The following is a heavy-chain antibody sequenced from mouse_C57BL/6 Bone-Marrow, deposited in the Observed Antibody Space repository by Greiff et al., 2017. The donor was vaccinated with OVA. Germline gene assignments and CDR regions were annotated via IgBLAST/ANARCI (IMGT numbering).Heavy chain of an antibody. CDR1: GFTFTDYY. V-gene: IGHV7-3*01. D-gene: IGHD3-2*02. CDR2: IRNKANGYTT. CDR3: ARSSSGLFDY. Sequence: EVQLVESGGGLVQPGGSLSLSCAASGFTFTDYYMSWVRQPPGKALEWLGFIRNKANGYTTEYSASVKGRFTISRDNSQSILYLQMNALRAEDSATYYCARSSSGLFDYWGQGTTLTVSS. J-gene: IGHJ2*01.